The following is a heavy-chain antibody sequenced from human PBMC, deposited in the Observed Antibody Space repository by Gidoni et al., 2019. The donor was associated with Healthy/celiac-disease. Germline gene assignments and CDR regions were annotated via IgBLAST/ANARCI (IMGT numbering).Heavy chain of an antibody. CDR3: AKGGRDPGYYFDY. Sequence: QVQLVESGGGVVQPGRSLRLSCAASGFTLSSYGMHWVRQAPGKGLEWVAVISYDGSNKYYADSVKGRFTISRDNSKNTLYLQMNSLRAEDTAVYYCAKGGRDPGYYFDYWGQGTLVTVSS. CDR1: GFTLSSYG. V-gene: IGHV3-30*18. D-gene: IGHD3-10*01. J-gene: IGHJ4*02. CDR2: ISYDGSNK.